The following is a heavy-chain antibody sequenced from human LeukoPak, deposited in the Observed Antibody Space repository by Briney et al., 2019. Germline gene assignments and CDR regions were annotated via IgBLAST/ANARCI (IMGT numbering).Heavy chain of an antibody. CDR3: ARGYPEGYMITFGGVIATYYFDY. CDR1: GGSFSGYY. V-gene: IGHV4-34*01. CDR2: INHSGST. D-gene: IGHD3-16*02. Sequence: SETLSLTCAVYGGSFSGYYWSWIRQPPGKGLEWIGEINHSGSTNYNPSLKSRVTISVDTSKNQFSLKLSSVTAADTAVYYCARGYPEGYMITFGGVIATYYFDYWGQGTLVTVSS. J-gene: IGHJ4*02.